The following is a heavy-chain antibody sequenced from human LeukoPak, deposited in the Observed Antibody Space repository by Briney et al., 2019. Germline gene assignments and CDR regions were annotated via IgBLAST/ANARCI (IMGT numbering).Heavy chain of an antibody. V-gene: IGHV3-66*01. CDR1: GFTVSNSY. J-gene: IGHJ4*02. D-gene: IGHD3-22*01. Sequence: GGSLRLSCAASGFTVSNSYMNWVRQAPGKGLEWVSVICSGGSTYYADSVKGRFTISRDNSKNTLHLQMNSLRAEDTAMYYCAKGRDSGGYELDYWGQGTLVTVST. CDR2: ICSGGST. CDR3: AKGRDSGGYELDY.